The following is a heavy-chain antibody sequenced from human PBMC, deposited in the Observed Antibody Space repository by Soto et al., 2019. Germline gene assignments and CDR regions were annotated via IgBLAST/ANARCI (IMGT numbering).Heavy chain of an antibody. CDR3: AIGLATVFWFDP. D-gene: IGHD4-17*01. CDR1: GGSISSGDYY. J-gene: IGHJ5*02. Sequence: SETLSLTCTVSGGSISSGDYYWSWIRQPPGKGLEWIGYIYYSGSTYYNPSLKSRVTISVDTSKNQFSLKLSSVTAADTAVYYCAIGLATVFWFDPWGQGTLVTVSS. CDR2: IYYSGST. V-gene: IGHV4-30-4*01.